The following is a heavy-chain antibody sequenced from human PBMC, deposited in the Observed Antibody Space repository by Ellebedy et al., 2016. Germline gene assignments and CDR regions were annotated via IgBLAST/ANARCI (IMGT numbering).Heavy chain of an antibody. CDR1: GFTFSSYS. V-gene: IGHV3-21*01. CDR2: ISSSSSYI. CDR3: AREGYTPYYYYGMDV. Sequence: GESLKISXAASGFTFSSYSMNWVRQAPGKGLEWVSSISSSSSYIYYADSVKGRFTISRDNAKNTLYLQMNSLRAEDTAVYYGAREGYTPYYYYGMDVWGQGTTVTVSS. J-gene: IGHJ6*02. D-gene: IGHD6-13*01.